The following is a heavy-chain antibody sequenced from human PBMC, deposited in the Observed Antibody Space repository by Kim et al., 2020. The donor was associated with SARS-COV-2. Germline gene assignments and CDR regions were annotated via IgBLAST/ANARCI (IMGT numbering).Heavy chain of an antibody. J-gene: IGHJ6*02. Sequence: ASVKVSCKASGYTFTRNSIHWVRQAPGQGLEWMGWISTVDGSTKYSQDFQGRVTITRDTSASTAYLDLSSLRSEDTALYYCARSDAMDVWGQGTTVTVSS. CDR1: GYTFTRNS. CDR2: ISTVDGST. V-gene: IGHV1-3*03. CDR3: ARSDAMDV.